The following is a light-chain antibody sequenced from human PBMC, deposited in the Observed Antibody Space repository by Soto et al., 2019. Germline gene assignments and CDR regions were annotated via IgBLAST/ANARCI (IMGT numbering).Light chain of an antibody. V-gene: IGKV3-20*01. CDR2: GAS. CDR1: QSVGSNY. J-gene: IGKJ5*01. Sequence: EFVLTQSPGTLSLSPGERATLSCRASQSVGSNYLAWYQQKPGQAPRLLIYGASSRATGIADRFSGSGSGTDFTLTISRLEPEDFAVYYCQQYGSSPTFGQGTRLEI. CDR3: QQYGSSPT.